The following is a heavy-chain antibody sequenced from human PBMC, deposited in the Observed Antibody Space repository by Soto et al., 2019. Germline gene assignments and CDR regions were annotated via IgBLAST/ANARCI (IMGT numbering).Heavy chain of an antibody. J-gene: IGHJ5*02. V-gene: IGHV3-11*01. Sequence: AGGSLRLSCAASGFTFSDYYMSWIRQAPGKGLEWVSYISSSGSTIYYADSVKGRFTISRDNAKNSLYLQMNSLRAEDTAVYYCARALIIAAALGHWFDPWGQGTLVTVSS. CDR3: ARALIIAAALGHWFDP. D-gene: IGHD6-13*01. CDR2: ISSSGSTI. CDR1: GFTFSDYY.